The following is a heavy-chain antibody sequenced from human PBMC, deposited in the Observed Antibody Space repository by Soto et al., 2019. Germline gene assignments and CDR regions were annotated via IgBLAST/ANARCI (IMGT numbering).Heavy chain of an antibody. J-gene: IGHJ4*02. V-gene: IGHV3-74*01. CDR3: AGGYRRLDY. Sequence: PGGSLRLSCGASGFTFSSYWIHWVRQAPGKGLVWVSRINSNGSSTTYADSVKGRFTISRDNAKNTLYLQMNSLRAEDTAVYYCAGGYRRLDYWGQGTLVTVSS. D-gene: IGHD5-18*01. CDR2: INSNGSST. CDR1: GFTFSSYW.